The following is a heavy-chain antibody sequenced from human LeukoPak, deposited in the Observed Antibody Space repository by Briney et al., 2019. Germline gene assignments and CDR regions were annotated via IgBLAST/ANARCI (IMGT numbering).Heavy chain of an antibody. Sequence: GESLKISCKGSGYTFTNYWIGWVRQMSGKGLEWMGVIYSGDSDTRYSPSFQGQVTISVDKSISTAYLQWSSLKASDTAVYYCARVGRDVVPGYYYGMDVWGRGTTITVSS. D-gene: IGHD5-24*01. J-gene: IGHJ6*02. V-gene: IGHV5-51*01. CDR2: IYSGDSDT. CDR1: GYTFTNYW. CDR3: ARVGRDVVPGYYYGMDV.